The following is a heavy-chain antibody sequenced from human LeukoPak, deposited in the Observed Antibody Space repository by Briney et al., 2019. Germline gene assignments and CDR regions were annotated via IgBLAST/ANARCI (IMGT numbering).Heavy chain of an antibody. CDR2: MYYSGST. Sequence: SETLSLTCTVSGGSISSSTYYWDWIRQPPGKGLEWIGSMYYSGSTYYNPSLKSRVAISVDTSKNQFSLKLSSVTAADTAVYYCVRGPYGSSISNWFDPWGQGLLVTVSS. J-gene: IGHJ5*02. CDR1: GGSISSSTYY. V-gene: IGHV4-39*07. CDR3: VRGPYGSSISNWFDP. D-gene: IGHD3-10*01.